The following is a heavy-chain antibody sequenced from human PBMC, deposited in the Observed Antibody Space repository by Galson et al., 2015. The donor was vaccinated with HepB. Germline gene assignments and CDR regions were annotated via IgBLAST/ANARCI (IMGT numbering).Heavy chain of an antibody. Sequence: SLRLSCAASGFTLSSYGMAWVRQAPGKGLEWVSFITNSGSFIYYSDSVKGRFTISRDNDRNLLYLQMNSLRLEDTAVYYCARPGVAVAGTLGWFDPWGQGTLVIVSS. J-gene: IGHJ5*02. CDR1: GFTLSSYG. V-gene: IGHV3-21*06. CDR3: ARPGVAVAGTLGWFDP. CDR2: ITNSGSFI. D-gene: IGHD6-19*01.